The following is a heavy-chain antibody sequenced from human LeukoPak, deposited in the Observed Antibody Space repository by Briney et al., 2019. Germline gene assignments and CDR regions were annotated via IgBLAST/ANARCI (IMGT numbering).Heavy chain of an antibody. D-gene: IGHD3-16*02. V-gene: IGHV3-30-3*01. J-gene: IGHJ6*02. Sequence: GGSLRLSCAASGFTFSSYAMHWVRQAPGKGLKWVAVISYDGSNKYYADSVKGRFTISRDNSKNTLYLQMNSLRAEDTAVYYCARDHPHSFIGYGMDVWGQGTTVTVSS. CDR3: ARDHPHSFIGYGMDV. CDR1: GFTFSSYA. CDR2: ISYDGSNK.